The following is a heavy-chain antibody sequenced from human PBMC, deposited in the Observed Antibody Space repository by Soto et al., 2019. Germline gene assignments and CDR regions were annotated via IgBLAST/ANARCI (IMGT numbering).Heavy chain of an antibody. CDR3: AKSSAEHYYYGMDV. CDR2: ISWNSGSI. Sequence: EVQLVESGGGLVQPGRSLRLSCAASGFTFDDYAMHWVRQAPGEGLEWVSGISWNSGSIGYADSVKGRFTISRDNAKNSLYLQMNSLRAEDTALYYCAKSSAEHYYYGMDVWGQGTTVTVSS. D-gene: IGHD1-26*01. CDR1: GFTFDDYA. J-gene: IGHJ6*02. V-gene: IGHV3-9*01.